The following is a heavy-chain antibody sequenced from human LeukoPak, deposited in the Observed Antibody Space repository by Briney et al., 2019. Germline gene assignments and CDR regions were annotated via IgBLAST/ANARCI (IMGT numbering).Heavy chain of an antibody. CDR2: IRYDGSNK. J-gene: IGHJ6*03. CDR3: AKGDLDYYYYMDV. CDR1: GFTFSSYG. V-gene: IGHV3-30*02. Sequence: GGSLRLSCAASGFTFSSYGMHWVRQAPGKGLEWVAFIRYDGSNKYYADSVKGRFTISRDNSKNTLYLQMNSLRAEDTAVYYCAKGDLDYYYYMDVWGKGTTVTVSS.